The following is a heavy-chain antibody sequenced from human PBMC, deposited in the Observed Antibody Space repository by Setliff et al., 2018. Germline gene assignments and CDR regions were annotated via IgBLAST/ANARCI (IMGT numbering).Heavy chain of an antibody. CDR1: GYTFTGHY. D-gene: IGHD3-10*01. J-gene: IGHJ6*04. V-gene: IGHV1-2*02. CDR3: ARGTDYHGSGSYWAKDV. CDR2: INPRTGVT. Sequence: ASVKVSCKASGYTFTGHYIHWVRQAPGQGLVWMGWINPRTGVTNSAQKFQGRVSMTRDTSITTVYMDLSRLKSDDTAVYYCARGTDYHGSGSYWAKDVWGKGTTVTVSS.